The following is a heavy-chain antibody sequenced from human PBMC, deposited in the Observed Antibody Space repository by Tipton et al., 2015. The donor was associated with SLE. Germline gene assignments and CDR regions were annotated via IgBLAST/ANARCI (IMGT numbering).Heavy chain of an antibody. V-gene: IGHV1-69*05. CDR3: ASGGEYQN. J-gene: IGHJ4*02. CDR2: TIPIFGTA. Sequence: QSGAEVKKPGASVKVSCKASGYTFTTYYMHWVRQAPGQGLEWMGGTIPIFGTANYAENFQGRITMTTDASSSTAYMELRRLKSEDTAVYYCASGGEYQNWGQGTLVTVSS. D-gene: IGHD2-2*01. CDR1: GYTFTTYY.